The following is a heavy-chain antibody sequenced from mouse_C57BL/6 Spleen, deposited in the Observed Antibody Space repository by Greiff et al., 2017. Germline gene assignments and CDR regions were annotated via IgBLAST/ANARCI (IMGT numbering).Heavy chain of an antibody. CDR3: STYGSSYFDY. CDR2: IYPGSGST. D-gene: IGHD1-1*01. CDR1: GYTFTSYW. Sequence: QVQLKQPGAELVKPGASVKMSCKASGYTFTSYWITWVKQRPGQGLEWIGDIYPGSGSTNYNEKFKGKATLTVDTSSSTAYMQLSSLTSEDSAVYYYSTYGSSYFDYWGQGTTLTVSS. J-gene: IGHJ2*01. V-gene: IGHV1-55*01.